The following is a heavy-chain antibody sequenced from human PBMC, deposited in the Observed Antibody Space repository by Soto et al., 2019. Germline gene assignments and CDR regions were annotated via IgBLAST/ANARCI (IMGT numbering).Heavy chain of an antibody. V-gene: IGHV3-30*18. CDR2: ISYDGSNK. CDR1: GFTFSSYG. CDR3: AKDSIRFLEWSADAFDI. D-gene: IGHD3-3*01. J-gene: IGHJ3*02. Sequence: QVQLVESGGGVDQPGRSLRLSCAASGFTFSSYGMHWVRQAPGKGLEWVAVISYDGSNKYYADSVKGRFTISRDNSKNTLYLQMNSLRAEDTAVYYCAKDSIRFLEWSADAFDIWGQGTMVTVSS.